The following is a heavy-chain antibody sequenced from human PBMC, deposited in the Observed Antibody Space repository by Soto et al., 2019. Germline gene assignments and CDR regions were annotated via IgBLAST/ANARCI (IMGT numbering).Heavy chain of an antibody. CDR3: ARGFKDIVVVVAANAFDI. CDR1: GGSISSGGYS. Sequence: SETLSLTCAVSGGSISSGGYSWSWIRQPPGKGLEWIGYIYTSGSTNYNPSLKGRVTMSVDTSKNQFSLKLSSVTAADTAVYYCARGFKDIVVVVAANAFDIWGQGTMVTV. D-gene: IGHD2-15*01. J-gene: IGHJ3*02. CDR2: IYTSGST. V-gene: IGHV4-30-2*01.